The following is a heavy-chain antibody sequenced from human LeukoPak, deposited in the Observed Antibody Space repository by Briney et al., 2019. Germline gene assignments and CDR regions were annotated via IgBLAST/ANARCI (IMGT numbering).Heavy chain of an antibody. CDR1: GFTVSRNY. CDR2: LYSGGSI. Sequence: PGGSLRLSCAASGFTVSRNYMSWVRQAPGKGLEWVSILYSGGSIYYADSVKGRLTISRDNSKNTLYLQMNSLRADDTAVYYCARNGPGDSYFDYWGQGTLVTVSS. J-gene: IGHJ4*02. CDR3: ARNGPGDSYFDY. V-gene: IGHV3-66*01. D-gene: IGHD7-27*01.